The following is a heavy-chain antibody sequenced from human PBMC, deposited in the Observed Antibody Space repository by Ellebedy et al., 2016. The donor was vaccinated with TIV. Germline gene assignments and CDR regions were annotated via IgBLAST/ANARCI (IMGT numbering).Heavy chain of an antibody. CDR3: ARDDLEDFWSGYPDY. CDR1: GYTFTIYY. D-gene: IGHD3-3*01. V-gene: IGHV1-46*04. CDR2: VNPSGGST. Sequence: AASVKVSCKASGYTFTIYYIHWVRQAPGQGLEWMGIVNPSGGSTSYAQKLQGRVTMTRDTSTSTVYMELSSLRSEDTAVYYCARDDLEDFWSGYPDYWGQGTTVAVSS. J-gene: IGHJ4*03.